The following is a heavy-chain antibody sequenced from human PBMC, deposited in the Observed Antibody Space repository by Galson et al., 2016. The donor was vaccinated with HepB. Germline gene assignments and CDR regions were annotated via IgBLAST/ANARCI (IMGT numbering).Heavy chain of an antibody. Sequence: SLRLSCAASRFHFSMYAMHWVRQAPGKGLEWVAMIWREGIRTCYADSVKGRFTTSRDNSIYTSYLQMNSLRAEDTAVYYCVGVPPSRGWAFDPWGQGTLVTVSS. J-gene: IGHJ5*02. CDR3: VGVPPSRGWAFDP. D-gene: IGHD6-19*01. CDR1: RFHFSMYA. CDR2: IWREGIRT. V-gene: IGHV3-33*01.